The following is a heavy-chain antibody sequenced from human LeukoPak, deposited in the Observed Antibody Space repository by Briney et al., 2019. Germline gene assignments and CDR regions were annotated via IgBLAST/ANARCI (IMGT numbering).Heavy chain of an antibody. V-gene: IGHV1-18*01. Sequence: ASVKVSCKASGYTFTSYGISWVRQAPGQGLEWMGWISAYNGNTNYAQKLQGRVTMTTDTYTSTAYMELRSLRSDDTAVYYCARAWTGSGSPREYNWFDPWGQGTLVTVSS. CDR2: ISAYNGNT. CDR3: ARAWTGSGSPREYNWFDP. D-gene: IGHD3-10*01. CDR1: GYTFTSYG. J-gene: IGHJ5*02.